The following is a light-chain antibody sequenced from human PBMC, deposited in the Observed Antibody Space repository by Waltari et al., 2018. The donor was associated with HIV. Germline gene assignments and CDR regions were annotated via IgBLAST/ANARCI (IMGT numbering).Light chain of an antibody. V-gene: IGLV1-47*01. Sequence: QSVLTQPPSASGSPGQRVTISCSGSHPNIGSNNVHWNHQPPGAAPKLLISLNDQRSSGVPGRFSGSKSGTSASLVINGLRSQYVAYYFCSVWADSLAGWMFGGGTRLTVL. CDR1: HPNIGSNN. J-gene: IGLJ3*02. CDR3: SVWADSLAGWM. CDR2: LND.